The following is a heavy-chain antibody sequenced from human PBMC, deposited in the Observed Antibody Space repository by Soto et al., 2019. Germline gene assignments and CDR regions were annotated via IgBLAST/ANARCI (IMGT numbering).Heavy chain of an antibody. D-gene: IGHD2-15*01. CDR2: IYSGGST. J-gene: IGHJ6*02. V-gene: IGHV3-66*01. Sequence: EVQLVEAGGGLVQPGGSLRLSCAASGFTVSSNYMSWVRQAPGKGLEWVSVIYSGGSTYYADSVKGRFTISRDNSENTLYLQMNRLRAEDTGVYYCARTPYYYYYGMDVWGQGTTVTVSS. CDR3: ARTPYYYYYGMDV. CDR1: GFTVSSNY.